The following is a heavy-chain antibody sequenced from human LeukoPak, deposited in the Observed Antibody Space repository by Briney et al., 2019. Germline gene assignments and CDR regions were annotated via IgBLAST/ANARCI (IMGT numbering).Heavy chain of an antibody. J-gene: IGHJ4*02. Sequence: SGPLSLTCAVSGGSISSTTNWWSWVRQPPGKGLEWIGEIHQRGSTNYKPSLKSRVTISVDKTKNQFSLKMTSVTAADTAVYYCARGLVDTGRSRFDYWGQGTLVTVSS. V-gene: IGHV4-4*02. CDR3: ARGLVDTGRSRFDY. CDR1: GGSISSTTNW. D-gene: IGHD5-12*01. CDR2: IHQRGST.